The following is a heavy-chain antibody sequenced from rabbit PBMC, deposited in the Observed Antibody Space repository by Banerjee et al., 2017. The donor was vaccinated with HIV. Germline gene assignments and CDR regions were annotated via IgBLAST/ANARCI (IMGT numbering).Heavy chain of an antibody. CDR1: GFDFRSNA. J-gene: IGHJ4*01. CDR2: INTSSGNT. V-gene: IGHV1S45*01. D-gene: IGHD4-1*01. Sequence: QEQLVESGGGLVQPEGSLTLTCKASGFDFRSNAMYWVRQAPGKGLEWIACINTSSGNTVYASWAKGRFTISKTSSTTVTLQMTSLTAADTATYFCARDLAGVIGWNFNLWGPGTLVTVS. CDR3: ARDLAGVIGWNFNL.